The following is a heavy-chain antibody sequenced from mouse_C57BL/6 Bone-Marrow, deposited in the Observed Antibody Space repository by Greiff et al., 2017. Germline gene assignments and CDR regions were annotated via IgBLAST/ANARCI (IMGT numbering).Heavy chain of an antibody. V-gene: IGHV1-64*01. D-gene: IGHD1-1*01. Sequence: QVQLQQPGAELVKPGASVKLSCKASGYTFTSYWLPWVKQRPGQGLEWIGRIHPNSGSPKYNEKYKSKATLTGDKSSSTAYRQLSSLTSEDSAVDCYGRKTTVLAHWYFDVWGTGTTVTVSS. CDR2: IHPNSGSP. J-gene: IGHJ1*03. CDR1: GYTFTSYW. CDR3: GRKTTVLAHWYFDV.